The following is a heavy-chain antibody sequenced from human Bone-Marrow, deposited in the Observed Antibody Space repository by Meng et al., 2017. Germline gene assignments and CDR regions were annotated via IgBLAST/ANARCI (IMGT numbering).Heavy chain of an antibody. J-gene: IGHJ4*02. Sequence: EGRLGGTGGGLIQPGGSLGLSCAASGFSVSSSYMSWVRQAPGKGPEWVSVIYSGGTTYYADSVKGRFTISRDNSRNTLYLQVNSLRAEDTAVYYCARVLRGWGYFDYWGQGTLVTVSS. CDR3: ARVLRGWGYFDY. D-gene: IGHD3-10*01. V-gene: IGHV3-53*02. CDR2: IYSGGTT. CDR1: GFSVSSSY.